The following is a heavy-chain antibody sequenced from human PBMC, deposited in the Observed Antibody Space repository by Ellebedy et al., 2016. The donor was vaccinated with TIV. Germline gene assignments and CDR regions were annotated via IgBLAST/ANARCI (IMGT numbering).Heavy chain of an antibody. D-gene: IGHD6-6*01. CDR1: GYSFSDYS. V-gene: IGHV1-2*02. CDR3: ARDRRPRGFEVTGNVPGF. Sequence: ASVKVSCKPSGYSFSDYSIYWVRQAPGQGLEWMGWINPNSGDTDYAQKFQGRVVLTRDTSTRIASMELNRLTYDDTAVYFCARDRRPRGFEVTGNVPGFWGQGTLVTVSS. CDR2: INPNSGDT. J-gene: IGHJ4*02.